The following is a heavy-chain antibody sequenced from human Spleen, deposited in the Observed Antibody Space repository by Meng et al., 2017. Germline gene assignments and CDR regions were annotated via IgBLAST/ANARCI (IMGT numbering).Heavy chain of an antibody. V-gene: IGHV1-69*02. Sequence: QVPLVQTGAEVKKPWSVVKGSGKASGGTFSSYTISWVRQAPGQGLEWMGRIIPILGIANYAQKFQGRVTITADKSTSTAYMELSSLRSEDTAVYYCARTSPGWFDPWGQGTLVTVSS. J-gene: IGHJ5*02. CDR1: GGTFSSYT. CDR2: IIPILGIA. CDR3: ARTSPGWFDP.